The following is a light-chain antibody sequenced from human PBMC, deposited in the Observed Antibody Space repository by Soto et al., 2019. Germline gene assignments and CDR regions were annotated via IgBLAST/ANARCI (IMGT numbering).Light chain of an antibody. CDR2: GAS. CDR3: QQYNNWRPYT. Sequence: EIVMTQSPATLSVSPGERATLSCRASQSVFSNLAWYQQKPGQAPRLLIYGASTRATGIPARFSGSGSGTEFTLTISSLQSEDFAVYYCQQYNNWRPYTFGQGTKLEIK. J-gene: IGKJ2*01. CDR1: QSVFSN. V-gene: IGKV3-15*01.